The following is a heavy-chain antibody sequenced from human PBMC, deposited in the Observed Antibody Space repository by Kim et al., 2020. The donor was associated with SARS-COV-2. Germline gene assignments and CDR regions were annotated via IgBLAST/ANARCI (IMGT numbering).Heavy chain of an antibody. CDR1: GFTFSSYG. V-gene: IGHV3-30*18. CDR2: ISYDGSNK. Sequence: GGSLRLSYAASGFTFSSYGMHWVRQAPGKGLEWVAVISYDGSNKYYADSVKGRFTISRDNSKNTLHLQMNSLRAEDTAVYYCAKGWRGSYHGAFDIWGQG. D-gene: IGHD1-26*01. J-gene: IGHJ3*02. CDR3: AKGWRGSYHGAFDI.